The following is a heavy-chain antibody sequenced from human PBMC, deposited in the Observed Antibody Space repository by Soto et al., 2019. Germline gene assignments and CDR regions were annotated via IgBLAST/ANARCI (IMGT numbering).Heavy chain of an antibody. CDR2: LYHSGST. V-gene: IGHV4-30-2*01. Sequence: LSLSCAVSGCSISCGGDSWSWMRQPPWKGLEWIGYLYHSGSTYYNPSLKSRVTISVDRSKNQFSLKLSSVTAADTSVYCCARVDKAASGAFDIWGQGTMVTVSS. CDR3: ARVDKAASGAFDI. J-gene: IGHJ3*02. D-gene: IGHD2-2*03. CDR1: GCSISCGGDS.